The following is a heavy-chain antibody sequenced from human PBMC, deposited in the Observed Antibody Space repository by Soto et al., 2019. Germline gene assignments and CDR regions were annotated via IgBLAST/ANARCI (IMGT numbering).Heavy chain of an antibody. Sequence: SETLSLTCAVSGGSISSSGYYWGWIRQPPGKGLEWIGSIYYSGSTFYNPSLKSRVTISVDTSKNQFSLKLSSVTAADTAVYYCAKGGSGSYSNAFDIWGQGTMVTVPS. D-gene: IGHD3-10*01. CDR3: AKGGSGSYSNAFDI. J-gene: IGHJ3*02. CDR2: IYYSGST. V-gene: IGHV4-39*01. CDR1: GGSISSSGYY.